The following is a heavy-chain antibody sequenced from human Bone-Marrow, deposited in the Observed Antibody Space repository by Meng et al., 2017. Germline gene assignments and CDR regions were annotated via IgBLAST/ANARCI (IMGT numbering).Heavy chain of an antibody. CDR3: ARIPFRRIQGSFWFDP. V-gene: IGHV1-69*01. J-gene: IGHJ5*02. CDR1: GGTFSSYA. CDR2: IIPIFGTA. Sequence: VQVVQSGAEVEKPGASVKVSCKASGGTFSSYAISWVRQAPGQGLEWMGGIIPIFGTANYAQKFQGRVTITADESTSTAYMELSSLRSEDTAVYYCARIPFRRIQGSFWFDPWGQGTLVTVSS. D-gene: IGHD5-18*01.